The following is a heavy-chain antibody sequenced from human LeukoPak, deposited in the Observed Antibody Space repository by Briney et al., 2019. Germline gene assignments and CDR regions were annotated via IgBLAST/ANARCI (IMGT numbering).Heavy chain of an antibody. CDR3: ASWCSSTSCFAGYSSSWSLDY. Sequence: ASVKVSCKASGYTFTSYGISWVRQAPGQGLEWMGWISAYNGNTNYAQKLQGRVTMTTDTSTSTAYMELRGLRSDDTAVYYCASWCSSTSCFAGYSSSWSLDYWGQGTLVTVSS. V-gene: IGHV1-18*01. D-gene: IGHD2-2*01. CDR1: GYTFTSYG. CDR2: ISAYNGNT. J-gene: IGHJ4*02.